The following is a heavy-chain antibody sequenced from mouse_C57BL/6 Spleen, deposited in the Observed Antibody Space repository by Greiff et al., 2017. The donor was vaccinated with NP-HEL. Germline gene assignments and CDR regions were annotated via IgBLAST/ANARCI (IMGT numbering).Heavy chain of an antibody. D-gene: IGHD2-3*01. Sequence: VLLQQPGAELVKPGASVKLSCKASGYTFTSYWMPWVKQRPGQGLEWIGMIRPNSGSTNYNEKFKSKATLTVDKSSSTAYMQLSSLTSEDSAVYYCARFADGYYAMDYWGQGTSVTVSS. J-gene: IGHJ4*01. CDR3: ARFADGYYAMDY. CDR2: IRPNSGST. CDR1: GYTFTSYW. V-gene: IGHV1-64*01.